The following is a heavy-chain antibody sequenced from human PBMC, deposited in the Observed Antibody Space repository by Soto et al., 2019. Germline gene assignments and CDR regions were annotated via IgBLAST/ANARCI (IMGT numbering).Heavy chain of an antibody. CDR1: GGTFSSYA. CDR2: IIPIYGTT. J-gene: IGHJ3*02. D-gene: IGHD3-16*01. CDR3: AKKGAADDAIDI. Sequence: QVHLVQAGAEVKKPGSSVKVSCKASGGTFSSYAISWVLQAPGQGLEWMGGIIPIYGTTNYAQKFQGRVTITADDSTSTAYMELSSLRSEDPAVYYCAKKGAADDAIDIWGQGTMVTVSS. V-gene: IGHV1-69*12.